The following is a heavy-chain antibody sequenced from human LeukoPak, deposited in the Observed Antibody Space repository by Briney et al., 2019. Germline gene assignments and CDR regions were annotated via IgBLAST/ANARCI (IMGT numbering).Heavy chain of an antibody. V-gene: IGHV4-39*01. D-gene: IGHD3-22*01. CDR2: IYYSGST. CDR3: ARQEGYYYDSSGYYPFDY. Sequence: SETLSLTCTVSGGSISSSSYYWGWIRQPPGKGLEWIGSIYYSGSTYYNPSLKSRVTISVDTSKNQFSLKLSSVTAADTAVYYCARQEGYYYDSSGYYPFDYWGQGTLVIVSS. CDR1: GGSISSSSYY. J-gene: IGHJ4*02.